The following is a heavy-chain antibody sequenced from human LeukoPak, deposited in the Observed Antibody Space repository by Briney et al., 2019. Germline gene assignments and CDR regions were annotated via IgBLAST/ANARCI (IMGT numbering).Heavy chain of an antibody. J-gene: IGHJ6*02. Sequence: GSSVKVSCTSSGGTFNTHIFNWVRQAPGQGLEWMGRITPIIGTTKYAQRFQGRVTITADTSTSTAYLELRSLRSDDTAVYYCARDPPKPHGSGSYYSLGYYYGMDVWGQGTTVTVSS. CDR1: GGTFNTHI. D-gene: IGHD3-10*01. CDR2: ITPIIGTT. V-gene: IGHV1-69*08. CDR3: ARDPPKPHGSGSYYSLGYYYGMDV.